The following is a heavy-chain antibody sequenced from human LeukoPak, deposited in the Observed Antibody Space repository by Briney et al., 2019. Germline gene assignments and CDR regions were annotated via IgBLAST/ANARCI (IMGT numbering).Heavy chain of an antibody. V-gene: IGHV1-2*02. J-gene: IGHJ4*02. CDR2: INPHSGST. Sequence: ASVKVSCKASGYSFTGYFILWMRQAPGQGLEWMGWINPHSGSTNYALKFQGRVTSTRDTSINTVYLQLTSLRPDDTAIYYCARRGLAASSDSWGQGTLVTVSS. CDR1: GYSFTGYF. D-gene: IGHD2-15*01. CDR3: ARRGLAASSDS.